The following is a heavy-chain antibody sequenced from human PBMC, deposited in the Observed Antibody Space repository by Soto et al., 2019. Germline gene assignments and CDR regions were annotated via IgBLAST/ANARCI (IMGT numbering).Heavy chain of an antibody. J-gene: IGHJ5*02. CDR3: ARQDPYNTGWHFDP. Sequence: QVQLQESGPGLVKPSETLSLTCSVSRGSTIAYYWSWIRQPPGKEPEWIGNIYSSGTTSYNPSLTSRVTISINTSKNQFSLELTSVTAADTAVYYCARQDPYNTGWHFDPWGQGTLVTVSS. CDR1: RGSTIAYY. CDR2: IYSSGTT. V-gene: IGHV4-59*08. D-gene: IGHD6-19*01.